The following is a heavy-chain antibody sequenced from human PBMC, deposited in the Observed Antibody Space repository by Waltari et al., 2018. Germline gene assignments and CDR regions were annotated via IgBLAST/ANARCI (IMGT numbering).Heavy chain of an antibody. D-gene: IGHD6-13*01. Sequence: QVQLVQSGSEWNKPGPSVTVSCKASGYTFPSYAMNWVRQAPGQGLEWMGWINTNTGNPTYAQGFTGRFVFSLDTSVSTAYLQISSLKAEDTAVYYCARVGPNEQQLVLSYYWGQGTLVTVSS. CDR3: ARVGPNEQQLVLSYY. V-gene: IGHV7-4-1*02. CDR2: INTNTGNP. J-gene: IGHJ4*02. CDR1: GYTFPSYA.